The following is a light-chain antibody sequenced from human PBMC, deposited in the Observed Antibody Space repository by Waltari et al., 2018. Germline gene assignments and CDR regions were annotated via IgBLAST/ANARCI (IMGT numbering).Light chain of an antibody. Sequence: EIVLTQSPATLSLSPGERATLSCRASQSVSSYLAWYQQKPGQAPRALIDDASNRATGIPARFSGSGSGTDFTLTISSLEPEDFAVYYCHQRSSWPLTFGGGTKVEIK. CDR2: DAS. CDR1: QSVSSY. J-gene: IGKJ4*01. CDR3: HQRSSWPLT. V-gene: IGKV3-11*01.